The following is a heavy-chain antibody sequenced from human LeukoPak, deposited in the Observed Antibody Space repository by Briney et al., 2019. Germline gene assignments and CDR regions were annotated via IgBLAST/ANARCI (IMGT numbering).Heavy chain of an antibody. V-gene: IGHV4-34*01. Sequence: SETLSLTCAVYGGSFSGYYWSWIRQPPGKGLEWIGEINHSGSTNYNPSLKSRVTMSVDTSKNQFSLKLSSVTAADTAVYYCARGGDFWSGPLGYFDYWGQGTLVTVSS. D-gene: IGHD3-3*01. J-gene: IGHJ4*02. CDR3: ARGGDFWSGPLGYFDY. CDR1: GGSFSGYY. CDR2: INHSGST.